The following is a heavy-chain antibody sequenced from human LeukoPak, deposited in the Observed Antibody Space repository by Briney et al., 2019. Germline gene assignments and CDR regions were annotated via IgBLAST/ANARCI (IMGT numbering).Heavy chain of an antibody. D-gene: IGHD5-18*01. CDR2: ISHSGSA. V-gene: IGHV4-38-2*01. CDR1: GYSISSGYY. CDR3: ARHPTGTAMVSYFDY. Sequence: SETLSLTCAVSGYSISSGYYWGWIRQPPGQGLEWIGTISHSGSAYYNPSLKSRVTISLDTSKNQFSLRLSSVTAADTAVYYCARHPTGTAMVSYFDYWGQGTLVTVSS. J-gene: IGHJ4*02.